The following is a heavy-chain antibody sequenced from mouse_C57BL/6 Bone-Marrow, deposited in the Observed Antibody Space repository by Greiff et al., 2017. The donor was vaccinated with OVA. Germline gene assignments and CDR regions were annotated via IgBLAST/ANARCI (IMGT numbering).Heavy chain of an antibody. V-gene: IGHV10-1*01. CDR2: IRSKSNNYAT. J-gene: IGHJ1*03. D-gene: IGHD1-1*02. CDR1: GFSFNTYA. CDR3: VRLRTGSYWYFDV. Sequence: GLVQPKGSLKLSCAASGFSFNTYAMNWVRQAPGKGLEWVARIRSKSNNYATYYADSVKARFTISRDDSESMLYLQMNNLKTEDTAMYYCVRLRTGSYWYFDVWGTGTTVTVSS.